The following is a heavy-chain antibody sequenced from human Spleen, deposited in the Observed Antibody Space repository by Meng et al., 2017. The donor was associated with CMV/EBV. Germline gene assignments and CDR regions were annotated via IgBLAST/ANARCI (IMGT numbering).Heavy chain of an antibody. J-gene: IGHJ4*02. Sequence: VQLVASGGGLVRPGGSLTLSCADFGCTFSTHWMHWVRQAPGKGLVWVSRINTDGSSTSYADSVKGRFTTSRDNAKNTLYLQMNSLRAEDTAVYYCARESDVAANLPDYWGQGTLVTVSS. V-gene: IGHV3-74*01. CDR3: ARESDVAANLPDY. CDR1: GCTFSTHW. D-gene: IGHD2-15*01. CDR2: INTDGSST.